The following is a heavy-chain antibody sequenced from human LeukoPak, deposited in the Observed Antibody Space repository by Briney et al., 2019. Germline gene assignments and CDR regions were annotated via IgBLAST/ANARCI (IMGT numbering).Heavy chain of an antibody. Sequence: GGSLRLSCAASGFTFSSYGMHWVRQAPGKGLEWVAVISYDGSNKYYADSVEGRFTISRDNSKNTLYLQMNSLRAEDTAVYYCAVLRGNNYWGQGTLVTVSS. CDR3: AVLRGNNY. D-gene: IGHD3-10*01. CDR1: GFTFSSYG. V-gene: IGHV3-30*03. J-gene: IGHJ4*02. CDR2: ISYDGSNK.